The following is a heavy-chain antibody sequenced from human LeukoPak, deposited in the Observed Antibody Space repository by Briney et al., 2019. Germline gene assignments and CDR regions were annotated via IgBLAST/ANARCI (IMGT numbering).Heavy chain of an antibody. D-gene: IGHD6-13*01. Sequence: PGGSLRLSCAASGFTFSSYGMHWVRQAPGKGLEWVAAISYDGSNEYYVDSVKGRFTISRDISKNTLFLQINSLRVEERTVYYCAKDGLYGSSWYFLETWGQGTLVTVSS. V-gene: IGHV3-30*18. CDR1: GFTFSSYG. J-gene: IGHJ5*02. CDR2: ISYDGSNE. CDR3: AKDGLYGSSWYFLET.